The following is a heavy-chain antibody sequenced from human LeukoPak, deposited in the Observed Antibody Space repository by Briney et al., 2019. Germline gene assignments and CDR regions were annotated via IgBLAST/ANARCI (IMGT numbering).Heavy chain of an antibody. Sequence: ASVKVSCKASGYTLTSYGISWVRQAPGRGLEWMGWISAYNGNTNYAQKLQGRVTMTTDTSTSTAYMELRSLRSDDTAVYYCARVRGYYDSSGPRDYWGQGTLVTVSS. CDR2: ISAYNGNT. CDR1: GYTLTSYG. V-gene: IGHV1-18*01. J-gene: IGHJ4*02. D-gene: IGHD3-22*01. CDR3: ARVRGYYDSSGPRDY.